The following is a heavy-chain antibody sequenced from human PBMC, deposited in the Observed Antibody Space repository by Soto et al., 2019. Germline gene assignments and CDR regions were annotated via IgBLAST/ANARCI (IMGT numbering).Heavy chain of an antibody. Sequence: QVQLVQSGAEVKKPGASVKVSCKASGYTFTSYAMHWVRQAPGQRLEWMGWINAGSGNTKYSQKFQGRGTITRDTSASTVYMELSSLRSEDTAVYYCAREGTIAVTGYFDYWGQGTLVTVSS. D-gene: IGHD6-19*01. J-gene: IGHJ4*02. CDR2: INAGSGNT. CDR3: AREGTIAVTGYFDY. V-gene: IGHV1-3*01. CDR1: GYTFTSYA.